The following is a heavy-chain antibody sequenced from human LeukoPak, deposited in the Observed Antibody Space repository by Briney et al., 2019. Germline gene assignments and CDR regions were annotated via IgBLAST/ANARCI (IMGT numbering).Heavy chain of an antibody. CDR1: GGSISSYY. CDR3: ARAVARDYYFDY. CDR2: IYYSGST. V-gene: IGHV4-59*01. J-gene: IGHJ4*02. D-gene: IGHD6-19*01. Sequence: SETLYLTCTVSGGSISSYYWNWIRQPPGKGLEWIGYIYYSGSTNYNPSLKSRVTISVDTSKNQCSLKLSSVTAADTAMYYCARAVARDYYFDYWGQGTLVTVSS.